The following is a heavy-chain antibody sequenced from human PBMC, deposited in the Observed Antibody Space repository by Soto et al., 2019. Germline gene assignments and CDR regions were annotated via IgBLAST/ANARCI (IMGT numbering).Heavy chain of an antibody. CDR1: GFTFCVYA. V-gene: IGHV3-49*03. CDR2: IRSKAYGGTT. J-gene: IGHJ4*02. Sequence: GSLRLSCTASGFTFCVYAMSFFRHSPVKWLEWVVFIRSKAYGGTTEYAASVKGRFTISRDDSKGIAYLQMNSLKTEDTAVYYCTRDRASEGDYCGQGTLVTVSS. D-gene: IGHD3-10*01. CDR3: TRDRASEGDY.